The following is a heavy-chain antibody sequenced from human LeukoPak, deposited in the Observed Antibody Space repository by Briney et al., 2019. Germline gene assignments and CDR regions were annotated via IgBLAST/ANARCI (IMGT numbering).Heavy chain of an antibody. CDR2: IYTSGST. J-gene: IGHJ4*02. CDR1: GGSISSYY. CDR3: ARCDSSSWGDWGYYFDY. Sequence: PSETLSLTCTVSGGSISSYYWSWIRQPAGKGLEWIGRIYTSGSTNYNPSLKSRVTMSVDTSKNQFSLKLSSVTAADTAVYYCARCDSSSWGDWGYYFDYWGQGTLVTVSS. V-gene: IGHV4-4*07. D-gene: IGHD6-6*01.